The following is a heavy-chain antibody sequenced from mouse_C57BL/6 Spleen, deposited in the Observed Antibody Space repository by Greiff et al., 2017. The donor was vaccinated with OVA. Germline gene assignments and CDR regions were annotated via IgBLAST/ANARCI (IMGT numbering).Heavy chain of an antibody. D-gene: IGHD3-2*02. CDR2: INPNNGGT. J-gene: IGHJ3*01. V-gene: IGHV1-18*01. CDR3: ARGDSSGPAWFAY. Sequence: VQLQQSGPELVKPGASVEIPCKASGYTFTDYNMDWVKQSPGKSLEWIGDINPNNGGTIYNQKFKGQATLTVDKSSSTAYMELRSLTSEDTAVYDCARGDSSGPAWFAYWGQGTLVTVSA. CDR1: GYTFTDYN.